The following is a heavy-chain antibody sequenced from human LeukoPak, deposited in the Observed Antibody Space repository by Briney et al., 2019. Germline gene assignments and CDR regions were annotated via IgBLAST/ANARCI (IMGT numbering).Heavy chain of an antibody. Sequence: PGGSLRLSCAASGFSFRSYSMNWVRQAPGKGLEWVSYISSSSGDHTFYADSVKGRFTISRDNAKNSLYLQMNSLRAEDTAVYYCARDVAMSQDYWGQGILVTVSS. J-gene: IGHJ4*02. CDR2: ISSSSGDHT. V-gene: IGHV3-21*06. D-gene: IGHD5-18*01. CDR1: GFSFRSYS. CDR3: ARDVAMSQDY.